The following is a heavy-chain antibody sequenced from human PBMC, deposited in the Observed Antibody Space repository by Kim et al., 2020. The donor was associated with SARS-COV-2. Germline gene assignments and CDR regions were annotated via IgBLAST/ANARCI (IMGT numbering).Heavy chain of an antibody. CDR1: GFTFSGSA. CDR3: TRVLRYFDWLTNYYYYYGMDV. V-gene: IGHV3-73*01. Sequence: GGSLRLSCAASGFTFSGSAMHWVRQASGKGLEWVGRIRSKANSYATAYAASVKGRFTISRDDSKNTAYLQMNSLKTEYTAVYYCTRVLRYFDWLTNYYYYYGMDVWGQGTTVTVSS. D-gene: IGHD3-9*01. CDR2: IRSKANSYAT. J-gene: IGHJ6*02.